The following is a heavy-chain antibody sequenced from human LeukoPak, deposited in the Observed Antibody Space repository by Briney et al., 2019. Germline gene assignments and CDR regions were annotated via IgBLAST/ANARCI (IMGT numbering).Heavy chain of an antibody. CDR2: IYYSGST. CDR3: ARYYYDSSGYYLGVPDY. V-gene: IGHV4-31*03. J-gene: IGHJ4*02. CDR1: GGSISSGGYY. Sequence: PSETLSLTCTVSGGSISSGGYYWSWIRQHPGKGLEWIGYIYYSGSTYYNPSLKSRVTISVDTSKNQFSLKLSSVTAADTAVYYCARYYYDSSGYYLGVPDYWGQGTLVTVSS. D-gene: IGHD3-22*01.